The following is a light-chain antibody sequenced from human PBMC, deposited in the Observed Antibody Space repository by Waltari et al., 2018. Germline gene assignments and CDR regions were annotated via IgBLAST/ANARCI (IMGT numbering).Light chain of an antibody. CDR2: GKT. CDR3: HSFDSNLSASV. V-gene: IGLV1-40*01. CDR1: SSNFGAGYD. J-gene: IGLJ3*02. Sequence: QSVLTPPPSMSGAPGQKVTIPCTGGSSNFGAGYDVHWYHQFPGAAPKLLIFGKTNRGARVPGLFSGSKSGTSAYLAIAWLQSEDEAVYYCHSFDSNLSASVFGGGTKLTVL.